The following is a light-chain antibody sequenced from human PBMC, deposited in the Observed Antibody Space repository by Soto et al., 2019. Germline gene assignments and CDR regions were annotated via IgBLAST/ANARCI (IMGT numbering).Light chain of an antibody. CDR2: WAS. V-gene: IGKV4-1*01. J-gene: IGKJ1*01. Sequence: DIVMTQSPDSLAVSLGERATINCKSSQSVLYSSNNNNYLAWYQQKPGQPPKLLIYWASTRQSGVPDRFSGSGSGTDCTLTISSRQAEDVSVYYCQQYYSTLQTFGQGTKVEIK. CDR3: QQYYSTLQT. CDR1: QSVLYSSNNNNY.